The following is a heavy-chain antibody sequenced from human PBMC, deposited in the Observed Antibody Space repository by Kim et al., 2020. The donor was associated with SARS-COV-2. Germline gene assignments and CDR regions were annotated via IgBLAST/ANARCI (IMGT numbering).Heavy chain of an antibody. CDR1: GFTFTSYY. CDR2: INAGGSTK. CDR3: TRDGYQNGLRHRYYG. J-gene: IGHJ6*01. Sequence: GGSLRLSCTASGFTFTSYYMNWVRQAPGKGLEWVSIINAGGSTKYYAASVKGRFITTRDNNKNSLYLKMSSLSAEDTADYCCTRDGYQNGLRHRYYG. D-gene: IGHD5-18*01. V-gene: IGHV3-21*01.